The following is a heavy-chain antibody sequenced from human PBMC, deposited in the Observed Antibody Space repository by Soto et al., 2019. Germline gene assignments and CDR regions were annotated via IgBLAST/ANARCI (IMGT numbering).Heavy chain of an antibody. Sequence: QVQLQQWGAGLLKPSETLSLTCAVYGGSFSGYYWSWIRQTPGKGLEWHGEINDSGSTNYNPSLKSGLTILVDTPKNQFSLKLSSVTAADAAVYYCARGLLLWFGELSRRGGYYYYMDVWGKGTTVTVYS. CDR2: INDSGST. D-gene: IGHD3-10*01. CDR1: GGSFSGYY. V-gene: IGHV4-34*01. J-gene: IGHJ6*03. CDR3: ARGLLLWFGELSRRGGYYYYMDV.